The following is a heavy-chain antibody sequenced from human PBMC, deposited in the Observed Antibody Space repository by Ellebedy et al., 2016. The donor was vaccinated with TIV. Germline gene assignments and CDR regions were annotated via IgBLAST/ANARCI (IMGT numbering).Heavy chain of an antibody. CDR2: INSDGGEI. CDR1: GFASTFTFSDYY. J-gene: IGHJ4*02. D-gene: IGHD2-15*01. V-gene: IGHV3-7*01. CDR3: ARDSGFYCLDF. Sequence: GESLKISCAASGFASTFTFSDYYMNWIRQAPGKGLEWVASINSDGGEIRYVDSVKGRFTFSRDNAANSVYLQVSSLRADDTAVYYCARDSGFYCLDFWGQGTLVTVSS.